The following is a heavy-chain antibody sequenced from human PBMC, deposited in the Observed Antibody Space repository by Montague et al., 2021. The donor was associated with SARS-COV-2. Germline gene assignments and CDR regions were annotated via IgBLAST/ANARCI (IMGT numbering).Heavy chain of an antibody. V-gene: IGHV4-59*01. CDR1: GGSIDSFY. CDR3: ARGGYYDNTGYYSDYYYNMDV. Sequence: SETLSLTCTVSGGSIDSFYWSWIRRPPGKGLEWIGCIFHSGSTYYNPSXXSRVSMSVDTSKNQVSLRLSSLTAADTAVYYCARGGYYDNTGYYSDYYYNMDVWGQGTTVTVSS. D-gene: IGHD3-22*01. J-gene: IGHJ6*02. CDR2: IFHSGST.